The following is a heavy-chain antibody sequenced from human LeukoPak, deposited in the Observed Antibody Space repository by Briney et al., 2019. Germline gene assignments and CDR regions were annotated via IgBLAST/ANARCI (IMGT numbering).Heavy chain of an antibody. Sequence: SETLSLTCTVSGGSISSGSYYWSWIRQPAGKGLEWIGRIYTSGSTNYNPSLKSRVTISVDTSKNQFSLKLSSVTAADTAVYYCAREELYDFWSGYYIDYWGQGTLVTVSS. V-gene: IGHV4-61*02. CDR3: AREELYDFWSGYYIDY. CDR1: GGSISSGSYY. CDR2: IYTSGST. J-gene: IGHJ4*02. D-gene: IGHD3-3*01.